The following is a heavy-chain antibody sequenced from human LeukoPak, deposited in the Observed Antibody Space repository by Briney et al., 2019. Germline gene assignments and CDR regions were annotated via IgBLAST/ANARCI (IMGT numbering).Heavy chain of an antibody. J-gene: IGHJ4*02. CDR3: AKDIQYAPTGHFDY. V-gene: IGHV3-23*01. CDR2: ISFSGGST. CDR1: GFTFSIYA. D-gene: IGHD2-21*01. Sequence: PGGSLRLSCAASGFTFSIYAMNWVRQAPGKGLEWVSAISFSGGSTYYADSVKGRFTISRDNSKNTLYLQMNSLRAEDMALYYCAKDIQYAPTGHFDYWGQGTLVTVSS.